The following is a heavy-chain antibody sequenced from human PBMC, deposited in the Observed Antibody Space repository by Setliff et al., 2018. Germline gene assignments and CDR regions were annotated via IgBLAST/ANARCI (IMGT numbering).Heavy chain of an antibody. V-gene: IGHV2-70*11. J-gene: IGHJ4*02. Sequence: SGPTLVNPTQTLTLTCTFSGFSLSTSGMCVSWIRQPPGKALEWLARIDWDDDKYYSTSLKTRLTISKDTSKNQVVLTMTKMDPVDTATYYCARIRLGDYYDSSGYFDYWGQGTLVTVSS. D-gene: IGHD3-22*01. CDR2: IDWDDDK. CDR1: GFSLSTSGMC. CDR3: ARIRLGDYYDSSGYFDY.